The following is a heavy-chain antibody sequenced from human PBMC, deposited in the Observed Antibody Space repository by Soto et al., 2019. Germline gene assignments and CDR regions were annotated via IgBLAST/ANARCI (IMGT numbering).Heavy chain of an antibody. Sequence: EVQLVESEGGLVQRGGSLRLSCAASGFTFNYYWMHWVRQAPGQGLVWVSHIHSDGSTTTYADSVKGRFTISSDNAKNTLYLQMNSLRAEDTAVYYCVRGDKGGFDLWGHGTTVTVSS. V-gene: IGHV3-74*01. J-gene: IGHJ3*01. CDR3: VRGDKGGFDL. D-gene: IGHD2-21*02. CDR1: GFTFNYYW. CDR2: IHSDGSTT.